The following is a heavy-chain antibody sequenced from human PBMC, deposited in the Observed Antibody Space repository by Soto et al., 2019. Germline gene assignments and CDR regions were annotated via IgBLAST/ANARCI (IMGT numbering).Heavy chain of an antibody. CDR3: AREPYYYDTSGSYVDY. V-gene: IGHV5-51*01. CDR1: GYSFTSYW. D-gene: IGHD3-22*01. CDR2: IYPGDSDT. Sequence: EVQLVQSGAEVKKPGESLKISCKGSGYSFTSYWIGWVRQMPGKGLEWMGIIYPGDSDTRYSPSFQGQVTIAADKSIRTAYLQWSSLKASDIAMYYCAREPYYYDTSGSYVDYWGQGTLVIVSS. J-gene: IGHJ4*02.